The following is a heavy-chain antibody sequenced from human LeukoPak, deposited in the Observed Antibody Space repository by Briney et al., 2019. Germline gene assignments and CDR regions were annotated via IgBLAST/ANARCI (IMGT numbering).Heavy chain of an antibody. CDR1: GYTFTSYA. V-gene: IGHV7-4-1*02. D-gene: IGHD3-10*01. CDR2: INTNTGNP. CDR3: ARGDWIEGHYYGSGSYYNDY. J-gene: IGHJ4*02. Sequence: GASVKVSCKASGYTFTSYAMNWVRQAPGQGLEWMGWINTNTGNPTYARGFTGRFVFSLDTSVSTAYLQISSLKAEDTAVYYCARGDWIEGHYYGSGSYYNDYWGQGTLVTVSS.